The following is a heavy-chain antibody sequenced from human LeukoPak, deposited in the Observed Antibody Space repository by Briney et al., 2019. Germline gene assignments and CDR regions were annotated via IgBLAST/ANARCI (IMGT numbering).Heavy chain of an antibody. D-gene: IGHD2-2*01. Sequence: SVKVSCKASGGTFSSYAISWVRQAPGQGLEWMGGIIPIFGTANYAQKFQGRVTITTDESTSTAYMELSSLRSEDTAVYYCARDRNIVVVPAAYIDYWGQGTLVTVSS. J-gene: IGHJ4*02. CDR1: GGTFSSYA. CDR3: ARDRNIVVVPAAYIDY. CDR2: IIPIFGTA. V-gene: IGHV1-69*05.